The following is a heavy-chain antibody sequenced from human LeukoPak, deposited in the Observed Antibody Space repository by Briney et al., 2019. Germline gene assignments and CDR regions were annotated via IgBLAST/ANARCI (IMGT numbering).Heavy chain of an antibody. J-gene: IGHJ4*02. CDR2: ISSSRSYI. V-gene: IGHV3-21*01. CDR3: ARESLSRDSSGSDY. D-gene: IGHD3-22*01. CDR1: GFTFSSYT. Sequence: GGSLRLSCAASGFTFSSYTMNWVRQAPGKGLEWVSCISSSRSYIYYADSVKGRFTISRDNAKNSLYLQMNSLRAKDTAMYYCARESLSRDSSGSDYWGQGTLVTVSS.